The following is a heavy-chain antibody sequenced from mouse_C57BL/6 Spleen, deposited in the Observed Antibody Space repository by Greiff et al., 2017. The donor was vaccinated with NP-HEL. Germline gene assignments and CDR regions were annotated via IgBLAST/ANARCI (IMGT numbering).Heavy chain of an antibody. CDR3: ASSTMVTTRGYYYAMDY. J-gene: IGHJ4*01. Sequence: QVQLKESGPGLVAPSQSLSITCTVSGFSLTSYAISWVRQPPGKGLEWLGVIWTGGGTNYNSALKSRLSISKDNSKSQVFLKMNSLQTDDTARYYCASSTMVTTRGYYYAMDYWGQGTSVTVSS. CDR1: GFSLTSYA. V-gene: IGHV2-9-1*01. D-gene: IGHD2-2*01. CDR2: IWTGGGT.